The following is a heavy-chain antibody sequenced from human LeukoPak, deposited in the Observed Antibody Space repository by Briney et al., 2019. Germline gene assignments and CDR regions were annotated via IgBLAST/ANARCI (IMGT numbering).Heavy chain of an antibody. CDR3: AKGSGYEAQYYYYYMGV. CDR1: GGSFSGYY. D-gene: IGHD5-12*01. CDR2: INHSGST. V-gene: IGHV4-34*01. J-gene: IGHJ6*03. Sequence: SETLSLTCAVYGGSFSGYYWSWIRQPPGKGLEWIGEINHSGSTNYNPSLKSRVTISVDTSKNQFSLKLSSVTAADTAVYYCAKGSGYEAQYYYYYMGVWGKGTTVTISS.